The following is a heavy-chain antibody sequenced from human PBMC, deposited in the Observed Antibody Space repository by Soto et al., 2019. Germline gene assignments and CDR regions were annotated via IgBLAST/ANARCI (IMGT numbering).Heavy chain of an antibody. CDR2: IYYSGST. Sequence: SETLSLTCTVSGGSISSYYWSWIRQPPGKGLEWIGYIYYSGSTNYNPSLKSRVTISVDTSKNQFSLKLSSVTAADTAVYYCARRETYYYDSSGYSYFDYRGQGTLVTVSS. D-gene: IGHD3-22*01. CDR3: ARRETYYYDSSGYSYFDY. CDR1: GGSISSYY. V-gene: IGHV4-59*08. J-gene: IGHJ4*02.